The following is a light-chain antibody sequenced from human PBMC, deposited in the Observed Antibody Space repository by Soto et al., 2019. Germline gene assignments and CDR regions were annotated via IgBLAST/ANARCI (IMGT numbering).Light chain of an antibody. J-gene: IGLJ1*01. CDR3: SSYTSSSTLVV. CDR1: SSDVGGYNY. CDR2: DVS. Sequence: QSALTQPASVSGSPGQSITISCTGTSSDVGGYNYVSWCQQHPGKAPKLMIYDVSNRPSGVSNRFSGSKSGNTASLTISGLQAEDEADYYCSSYTSSSTLVVFGTGTKLTVL. V-gene: IGLV2-14*01.